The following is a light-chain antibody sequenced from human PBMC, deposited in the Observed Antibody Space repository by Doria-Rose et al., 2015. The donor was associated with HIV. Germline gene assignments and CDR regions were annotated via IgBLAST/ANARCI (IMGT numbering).Light chain of an antibody. J-gene: IGKJ3*01. V-gene: IGKV4-1*01. CDR2: WAS. Sequence: TQSPESLGMSLGERATLNCKSNQSLLYTSKNYLAWYQQKPGQPPKLLIYWASTRQSGVPARFSGSVSGTDFTLTISSLETEDVAVYYCQQYYDTPSFDHGTTVDIK. CDR1: QSLLYTSKNY. CDR3: QQYYDTPS.